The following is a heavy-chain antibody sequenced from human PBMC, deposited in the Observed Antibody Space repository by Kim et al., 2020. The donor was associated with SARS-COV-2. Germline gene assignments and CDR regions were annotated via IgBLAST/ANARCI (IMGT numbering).Heavy chain of an antibody. CDR3: ARREVETDAFDI. CDR2: IYYSGST. J-gene: IGHJ3*02. CDR1: GGSISSYY. Sequence: SETLSLTCTVSGGSISSYYWSWIRQPPGKGLEWIGYIYYSGSTNYNPSLKSRVTISVDTSKNQFSLKLSSVTAADTAVYYCARREVETDAFDIWGQGTMVTVSS. D-gene: IGHD2-21*02. V-gene: IGHV4-59*08.